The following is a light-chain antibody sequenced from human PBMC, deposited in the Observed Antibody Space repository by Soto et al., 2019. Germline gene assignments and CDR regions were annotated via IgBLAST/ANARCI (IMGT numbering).Light chain of an antibody. Sequence: EIVLTQSPGTLSLSPGERVTLSCRASQSVSSSYLAWYQQQKPGQAPRLLIYDVSNRATGIPDMFSGSGSGTDFTLTISRLEPEDVAVYYCQQYSSSRLTFGGGTKVDIK. CDR1: QSVSSSY. CDR2: DVS. J-gene: IGKJ4*01. V-gene: IGKV3-20*01. CDR3: QQYSSSRLT.